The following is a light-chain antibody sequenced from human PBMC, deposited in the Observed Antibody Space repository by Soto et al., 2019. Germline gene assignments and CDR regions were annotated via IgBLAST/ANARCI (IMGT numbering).Light chain of an antibody. J-gene: IGLJ2*01. Sequence: QLVLTQSASASSSLGASVKLTCTLSSGHSSYAIAWHQQQPEKGPRYLMKLNSDGSHSKGAGIPDRFSGSSSVAERYLTIASHQSNDDADYYCQTWGTGIRVFGGETKHTVL. CDR3: QTWGTGIRV. CDR2: LNSDGSH. CDR1: SGHSSYA. V-gene: IGLV4-69*01.